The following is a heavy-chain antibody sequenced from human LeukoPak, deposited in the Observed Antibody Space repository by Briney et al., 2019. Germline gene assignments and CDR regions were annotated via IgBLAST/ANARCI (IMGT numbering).Heavy chain of an antibody. CDR2: ISGSGGST. J-gene: IGHJ4*02. CDR3: AKDGLGYCSSTSCYTFFDY. V-gene: IGHV3-23*01. CDR1: GFTFSSYA. D-gene: IGHD2-2*02. Sequence: GGSLRLSCAASGFTFSSYAMSWVRLAPGKGLEWVSAISGSGGSTYYADSVKGRFTISRDNSKNTLYLQMNSLRAEDTAVYYCAKDGLGYCSSTSCYTFFDYWGQGTLVTVSS.